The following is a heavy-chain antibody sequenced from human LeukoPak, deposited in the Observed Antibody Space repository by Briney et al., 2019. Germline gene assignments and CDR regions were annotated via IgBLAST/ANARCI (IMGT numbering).Heavy chain of an antibody. D-gene: IGHD1-1*01. CDR1: GGTFSSYA. CDR3: ARDIGGGGGGALESAY. Sequence: SVKVSCKASGGTFSSYAISWVRQAPGQGLEWMGRIIPILGIANYAQKFQGRVTITADKSTSTAYMELSSLRSEDTAVYYCARDIGGGGGGALESAYWGQGTLVTVSS. CDR2: IIPILGIA. V-gene: IGHV1-69*04. J-gene: IGHJ4*02.